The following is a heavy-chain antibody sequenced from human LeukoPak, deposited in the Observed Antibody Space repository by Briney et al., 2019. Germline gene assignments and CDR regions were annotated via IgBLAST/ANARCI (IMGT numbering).Heavy chain of an antibody. CDR2: ISGSGGST. CDR3: AKGARYYDFWSGPPHYYYGMDV. D-gene: IGHD3-3*01. J-gene: IGHJ6*02. Sequence: GASLRFSCAASGFTFSSYAMSWVRQAPGKGLEWVSAISGSGGSTYYADSVKGRFTISRDNSKNTLYLQMNSLRAEDTAVYYCAKGARYYDFWSGPPHYYYGMDVWGQGTTVTVSS. CDR1: GFTFSSYA. V-gene: IGHV3-23*01.